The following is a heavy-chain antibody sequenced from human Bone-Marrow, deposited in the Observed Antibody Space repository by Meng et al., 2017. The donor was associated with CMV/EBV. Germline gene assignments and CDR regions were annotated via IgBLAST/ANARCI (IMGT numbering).Heavy chain of an antibody. V-gene: IGHV1-8*01. D-gene: IGHD3-9*01. CDR2: MNPNSGNT. CDR3: ARYYDILTGPDY. Sequence: ASVKVSCKASGYTFTSYDINWVRQATGQGLEWMGWMNPNSGNTGYAQKFQGRVTMTRNTSISTAYMELSSLRSEDTAVYYCARYYDILTGPDYWGQGTLVAASS. J-gene: IGHJ4*02. CDR1: GYTFTSYD.